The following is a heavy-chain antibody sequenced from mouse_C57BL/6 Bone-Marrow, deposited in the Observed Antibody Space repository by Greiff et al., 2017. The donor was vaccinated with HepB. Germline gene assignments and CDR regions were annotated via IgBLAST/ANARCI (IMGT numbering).Heavy chain of an antibody. CDR3: ARKGVYYDYGFAY. V-gene: IGHV5-6*01. CDR2: ISSGGSYT. D-gene: IGHD2-4*01. CDR1: GFTFSSYG. Sequence: EVQLVESGGDLVKPGGSLKLSCAASGFTFSSYGMSWVRQTPDKRLEWVATISSGGSYTYYPDSVKGRFSISRDNAKNTLYLQMSSLKSEDTAMYYCARKGVYYDYGFAYWGQGTLVTVSA. J-gene: IGHJ3*01.